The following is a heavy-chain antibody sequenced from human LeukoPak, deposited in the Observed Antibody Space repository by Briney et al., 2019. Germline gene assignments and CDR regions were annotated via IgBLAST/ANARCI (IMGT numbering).Heavy chain of an antibody. CDR3: ARGILAYDSSGYLSDY. D-gene: IGHD3-22*01. V-gene: IGHV1-24*01. J-gene: IGHJ4*02. CDR1: GYTLTELS. Sequence: ASVKVSCKVSGYTLTELSMHWVRQAPGKGLEWMGGFDPEDGETIYAQKFQGRVTMTEDTSTDTAYMELSSLRSEDTAVYYCARGILAYDSSGYLSDYWGQGTLVTVSS. CDR2: FDPEDGET.